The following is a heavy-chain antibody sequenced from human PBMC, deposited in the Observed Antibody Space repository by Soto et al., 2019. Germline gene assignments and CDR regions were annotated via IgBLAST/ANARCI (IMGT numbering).Heavy chain of an antibody. D-gene: IGHD6-19*01. CDR1: GYTLTELS. V-gene: IGHV1-24*01. CDR3: ATSGQWLVRGPFDY. CDR2: FDPEDGET. Sequence: ASVKVCCKVSGYTLTELSMHWVRQDPGKGLEWMGGFDPEDGETIYAQKFQGRVTMTEDTSTDTAYMELSSLRSEDTAVYYCATSGQWLVRGPFDYWGQGTLVTVSS. J-gene: IGHJ4*02.